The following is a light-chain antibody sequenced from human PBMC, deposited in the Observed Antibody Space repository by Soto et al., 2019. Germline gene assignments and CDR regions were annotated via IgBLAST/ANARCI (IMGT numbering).Light chain of an antibody. Sequence: EIVLTQSPGTLSLSPGERASLSCRASQSVRSSSLAWYQQKPGQPPRLLIYGASSRATGIPDRFSGSGSGTDFNLTISRLEPEDFAVYFCQQYGDSPDTDRWTFGPGTKV. CDR2: GAS. CDR3: QQYGDSPDTDRWT. V-gene: IGKV3-20*01. J-gene: IGKJ1*01. CDR1: QSVRSSS.